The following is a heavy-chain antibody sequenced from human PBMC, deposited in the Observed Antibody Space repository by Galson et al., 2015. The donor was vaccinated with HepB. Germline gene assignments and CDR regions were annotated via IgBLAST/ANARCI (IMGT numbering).Heavy chain of an antibody. J-gene: IGHJ5*02. CDR2: ISSSSSYI. Sequence: SLRLSCAASGFTFSSYSMNWVRQAPGKGLEWVSSISSSSSYIYYADSVKGRLTISRDNAKNSLYLQMNSLRAEDTAAYYCARGRVAGTVDWFDPWGQGTLVTVSS. CDR1: GFTFSSYS. D-gene: IGHD6-19*01. CDR3: ARGRVAGTVDWFDP. V-gene: IGHV3-21*01.